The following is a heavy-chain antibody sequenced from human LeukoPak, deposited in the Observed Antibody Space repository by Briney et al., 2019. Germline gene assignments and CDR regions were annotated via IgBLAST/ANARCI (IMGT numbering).Heavy chain of an antibody. Sequence: GGSLRLSCTASGFTFGDYAMSWFRQAPGKGLEWVGFIRSKAYGGTTEYAASVEGRFTISRDDSKSIAYLQMNSLKTEDTAVYYCTASSGWYYFDYWGQGTLVTVSS. D-gene: IGHD6-19*01. V-gene: IGHV3-49*03. J-gene: IGHJ4*02. CDR2: IRSKAYGGTT. CDR3: TASSGWYYFDY. CDR1: GFTFGDYA.